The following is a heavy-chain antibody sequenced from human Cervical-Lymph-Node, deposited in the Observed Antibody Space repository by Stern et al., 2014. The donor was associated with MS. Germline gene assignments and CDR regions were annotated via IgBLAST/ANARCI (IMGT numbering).Heavy chain of an antibody. J-gene: IGHJ6*01. CDR3: AREVGSLAMDV. V-gene: IGHV1-69*06. CDR1: GDTFTDYA. Sequence: QVQLVQSGAEVKKPGSSVRVSCKASGDTFTDYAISWVRQAPGQGPEWMGGITPVFNSAVYAQKFQGRLTITADKSRSTAYMELSSLTSEDTAVYYCAREVGSLAMDVWGQGTTVTVSS. CDR2: ITPVFNSA. D-gene: IGHD1-1*01.